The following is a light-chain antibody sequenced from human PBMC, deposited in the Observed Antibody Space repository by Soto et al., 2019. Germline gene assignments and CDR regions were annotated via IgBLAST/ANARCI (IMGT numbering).Light chain of an antibody. CDR3: QSYDSRLTAYV. V-gene: IGLV2-23*01. J-gene: IGLJ1*01. CDR2: EGS. Sequence: QSVLTQPASVSGSPGQSITISCTGTSSDVGSYNLVSWYQQHPGKAPKLMIYEGSKRPSGVSNRFSGSKSGNTASLTISGLQAEDEADYYCQSYDSRLTAYVFGSGTKVTVL. CDR1: SSDVGSYNL.